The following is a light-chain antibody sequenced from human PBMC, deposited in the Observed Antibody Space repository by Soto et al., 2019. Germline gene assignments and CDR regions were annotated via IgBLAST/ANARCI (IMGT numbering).Light chain of an antibody. J-gene: IGKJ5*01. CDR1: QSVSSY. V-gene: IGKV3-11*01. CDR2: DAS. CDR3: QQYGTPRSVT. Sequence: EIVLTQSPSTLSLSPGERATLSCRASQSVSSYLAWYQQKPGQAPRLLIYDASNRATGIPARFSGSGAGTDFTITISKVEPEDFAVYYCQQYGTPRSVTFGQGTRLE.